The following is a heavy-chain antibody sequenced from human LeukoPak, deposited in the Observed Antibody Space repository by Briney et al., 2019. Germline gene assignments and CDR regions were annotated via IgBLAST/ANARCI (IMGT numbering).Heavy chain of an antibody. J-gene: IGHJ4*02. CDR1: GFTFSSYC. CDR3: AKEGVTIFGVVTHFDY. CDR2: IRYDGSNK. Sequence: GGSLGLSCAASGFTFSSYCMHWVRQAPGKGLEWVAFIRYDGSNKYYADSVKGRFTISRDNSKNTLYLQMNSLRAEDTAVYYCAKEGVTIFGVVTHFDYWGQGTLVTVSS. V-gene: IGHV3-30*02. D-gene: IGHD3-3*01.